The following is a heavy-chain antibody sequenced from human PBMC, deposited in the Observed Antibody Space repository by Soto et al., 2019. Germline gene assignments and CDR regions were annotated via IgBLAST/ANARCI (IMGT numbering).Heavy chain of an antibody. J-gene: IGHJ4*02. CDR3: ARGRIAAAGRFDY. V-gene: IGHV3-30-3*01. CDR2: ISYDGSNK. D-gene: IGHD6-13*01. Sequence: QVQLVESGGGVVQPGRSLRLSCAASGFTFSSYAMQWVRQAPGKGLEWVAVISYDGSNKYYADSVKGRFTISRDNSKNTLYLQMNSLRAEDTAVYYCARGRIAAAGRFDYWGQGTLVTVSS. CDR1: GFTFSSYA.